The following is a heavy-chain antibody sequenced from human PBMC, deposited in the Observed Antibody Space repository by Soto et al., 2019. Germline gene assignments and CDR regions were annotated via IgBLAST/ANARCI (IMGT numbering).Heavy chain of an antibody. CDR3: ARESHDILTGPPWVWYFDL. D-gene: IGHD3-9*01. CDR2: INARGSI. V-gene: IGHV4-34*01. Sequence: QVQLQQWGAGPLRPLETLSLTCGVSGGSFSGYYWAWIRQSPGKGLEWIGEINARGSINYNPSLKSRVRISVATSKNHYSLNLRSVTAADTAVYYCARESHDILTGPPWVWYFDLWGRGTLVTVSS. J-gene: IGHJ2*01. CDR1: GGSFSGYY.